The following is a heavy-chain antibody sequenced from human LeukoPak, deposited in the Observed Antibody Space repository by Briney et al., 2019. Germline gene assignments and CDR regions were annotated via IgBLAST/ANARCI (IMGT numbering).Heavy chain of an antibody. CDR3: ARDHRGWSLPGMDV. V-gene: IGHV4-4*09. CDR1: GGSISSYY. J-gene: IGHJ6*02. CDR2: IYTSGST. Sequence: SETLSLTCTVSGGSISSYYWSWIRQPPGKGLEWIGYIYTSGSTNYNPSLKSRVTISVDTSKNQFSLKLSSVTAADTAVYYCARDHRGWSLPGMDVWGQGTTVTVSS. D-gene: IGHD6-19*01.